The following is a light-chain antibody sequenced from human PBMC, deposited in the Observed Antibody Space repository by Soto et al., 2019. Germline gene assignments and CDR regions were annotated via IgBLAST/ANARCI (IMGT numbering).Light chain of an antibody. Sequence: DIQMPQSPSFLSASVGDRVTITCRASQSLDNFLNWYQQKPVKAPKLLIYGASSLQSGVPSRFSGSGSGTDFTLTISSMQPEDSATYHCHQRYKTSLSAFGQGTKVEIK. V-gene: IGKV1-39*01. J-gene: IGKJ2*01. CDR2: GAS. CDR1: QSLDNF. CDR3: HQRYKTSLSA.